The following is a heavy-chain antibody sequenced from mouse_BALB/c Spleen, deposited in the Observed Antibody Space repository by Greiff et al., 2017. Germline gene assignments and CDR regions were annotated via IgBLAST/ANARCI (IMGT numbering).Heavy chain of an antibody. V-gene: IGHV1-54*01. CDR2: INPGSGGT. J-gene: IGHJ2*01. CDR3: ARSGVYYGFHYFDY. Sequence: VQLQQSGAELVRPGTSVKVSCKASGYAFTNYLIEWVKQRPGQGLEWIGVINPGSGGTNYNEKFKGKATLTADKSSSTAYMQLSSLTSDDSAVYFCARSGVYYGFHYFDYWGQGTTLTVSS. CDR1: GYAFTNYL. D-gene: IGHD2-2*01.